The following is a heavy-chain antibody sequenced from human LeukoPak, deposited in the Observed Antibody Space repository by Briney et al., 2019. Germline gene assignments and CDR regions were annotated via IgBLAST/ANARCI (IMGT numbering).Heavy chain of an antibody. CDR3: ARERSYGSGARSNPNWFDP. V-gene: IGHV1-69*13. J-gene: IGHJ5*02. CDR2: IIPTFGTA. CDR1: GGTFSSYA. Sequence: ASVKVSCKASGGTFSSYAISWVRQAPGQGLEWMGGIIPTFGTANYAQKFQGRVTITADESTSTAYMELSSLRSEDTAVYYCARERSYGSGARSNPNWFDPWGQGTLVTVSS. D-gene: IGHD3-10*01.